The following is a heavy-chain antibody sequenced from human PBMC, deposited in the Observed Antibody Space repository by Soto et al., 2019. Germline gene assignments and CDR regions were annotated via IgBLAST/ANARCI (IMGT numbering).Heavy chain of an antibody. CDR3: ARDHGYSTSLPYYYYYYMDV. D-gene: IGHD2-2*01. CDR2: ISAYNGNT. V-gene: IGHV1-18*01. CDR1: GYTFTSYG. J-gene: IGHJ6*03. Sequence: ASVKVSCKASGYTFTSYGISWVRQAPGQGLEWMGWISAYNGNTNYAQKLQGRVTMTTDTSTSTAYMELRSLRSDDTAVYYCARDHGYSTSLPYYYYYYMDVWGKGTTVTVS.